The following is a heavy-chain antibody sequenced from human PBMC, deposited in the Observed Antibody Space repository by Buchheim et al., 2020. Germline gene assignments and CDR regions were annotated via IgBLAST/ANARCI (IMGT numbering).Heavy chain of an antibody. Sequence: QVRLQESGPGRVKPSETLSLTCNVSGGSISSGGDYWSWIRQYPGKGLEWIGNIYYSGTTYYNPSLKSRSTMSVDRSKNQFSLKMTSVTAADTAVYYCASGSSRGGSGYWGQGTL. V-gene: IGHV4-31*03. CDR2: IYYSGTT. CDR3: ASGSSRGGSGY. D-gene: IGHD2-15*01. CDR1: GGSISSGGDY. J-gene: IGHJ4*02.